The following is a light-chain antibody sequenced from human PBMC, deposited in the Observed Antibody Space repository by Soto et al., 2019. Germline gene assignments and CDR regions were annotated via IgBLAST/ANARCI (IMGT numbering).Light chain of an antibody. CDR1: SSDVGGYNY. CDR2: EVS. V-gene: IGLV2-8*01. Sequence: QSALTQPPSASGSPGQSVTISCTGTSSDVGGYNYVSWYQQHPGKAPKLMISEVSKRPSGVPDRFSGSKSGNTASRTVSGLHSEDEAYYYCGSFAGNNKLVFGGGTKVTVL. CDR3: GSFAGNNKLV. J-gene: IGLJ2*01.